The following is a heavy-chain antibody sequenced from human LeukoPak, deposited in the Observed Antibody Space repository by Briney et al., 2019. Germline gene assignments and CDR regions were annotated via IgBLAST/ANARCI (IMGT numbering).Heavy chain of an antibody. J-gene: IGHJ4*02. CDR1: GFTVSSNY. CDR2: IYSGGST. CDR3: ARHYYYDSSGYQYYFDY. Sequence: GGPLRLSCAASGFTVSSNYMSWVRQAPGKGLEWVSVIYSGGSTYYADSVKGRLTISRDNSKNTLYLQMNSLRAEDTAVYYCARHYYYDSSGYQYYFDYWGQGTLVTVSS. V-gene: IGHV3-53*01. D-gene: IGHD3-22*01.